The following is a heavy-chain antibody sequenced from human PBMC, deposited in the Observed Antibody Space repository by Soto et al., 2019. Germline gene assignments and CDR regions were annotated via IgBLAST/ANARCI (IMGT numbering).Heavy chain of an antibody. V-gene: IGHV4-59*01. CDR3: ARGDYGDYAYHY. J-gene: IGHJ4*02. Sequence: QVQLQESGPGLVKPSETLSLTCTVSGGSISSYYWSWIRQPPGKGLEWIGYIYYSGSTNYNPSLKSRVTISVDTSKNQFSLKLSSVPAADTAVYYCARGDYGDYAYHYWGQGTLVTVSS. D-gene: IGHD4-17*01. CDR2: IYYSGST. CDR1: GGSISSYY.